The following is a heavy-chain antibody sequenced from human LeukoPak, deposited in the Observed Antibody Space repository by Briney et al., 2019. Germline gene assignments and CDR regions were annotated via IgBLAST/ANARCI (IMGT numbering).Heavy chain of an antibody. CDR3: AAGNGYSDFDY. Sequence: GGSLRLSCAASGFTFTNAWMGWVRQAPGKGLEWVGRIKSKANGGTTDYAAPVKGRFTISRDDSKNTLYLQMNSLKTEDTAVYYCAAGNGYSDFDYWGQGTLVTVSS. J-gene: IGHJ4*02. V-gene: IGHV3-15*01. CDR1: GFTFTNAW. CDR2: IKSKANGGTT. D-gene: IGHD3-22*01.